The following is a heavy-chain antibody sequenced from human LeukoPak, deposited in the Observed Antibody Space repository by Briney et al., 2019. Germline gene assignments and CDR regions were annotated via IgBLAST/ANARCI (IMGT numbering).Heavy chain of an antibody. CDR2: INPNSGDT. CDR1: GYTFTGYY. CDR3: AGEYCSGGACRQGFDY. V-gene: IGHV1-2*02. D-gene: IGHD2-15*01. J-gene: IGHJ4*02. Sequence: ASVKVSCKASGYTFTGYYMHWVRQAPGQGLEYMGWINPNSGDTNHAQNFQGRVTLTRDTSISTAYMELSSLRSDDSALYYCAGEYCSGGACRQGFDYWGQGTLVTVSS.